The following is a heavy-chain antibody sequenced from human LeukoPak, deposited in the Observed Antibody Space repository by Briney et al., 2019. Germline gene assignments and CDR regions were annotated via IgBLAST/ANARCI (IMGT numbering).Heavy chain of an antibody. V-gene: IGHV1-18*01. CDR3: ARGRLIAVAGNNWFDP. Sequence: ASVKVSCKASGYTFTSYGISWVRQAPGQGLEWMGWISAYNGNTNYAQKLQGRVTMTTDTSTSTAYMELRSLRSDDTAVYYCARGRLIAVAGNNWFDPWGQGTLVTVSS. CDR1: GYTFTSYG. J-gene: IGHJ5*02. D-gene: IGHD6-19*01. CDR2: ISAYNGNT.